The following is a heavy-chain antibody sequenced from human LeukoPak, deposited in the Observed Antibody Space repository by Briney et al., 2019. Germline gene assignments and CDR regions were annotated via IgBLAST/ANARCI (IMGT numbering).Heavy chain of an antibody. CDR1: GYTFTSYD. D-gene: IGHD5-24*01. Sequence: ASVKVSFTASGYTFTSYDINWVRQATGQGLEWMGWMNPNSGNTGYAQKFQGRVTMTRDMSTSTVYMELSSLRSEDTAVYYCARLEYGDGYKDSDYWGQGTLVTVSS. CDR3: ARLEYGDGYKDSDY. J-gene: IGHJ4*02. V-gene: IGHV1-8*01. CDR2: MNPNSGNT.